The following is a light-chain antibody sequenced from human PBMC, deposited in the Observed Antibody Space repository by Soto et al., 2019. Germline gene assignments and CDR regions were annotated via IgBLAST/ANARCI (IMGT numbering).Light chain of an antibody. CDR2: EGS. V-gene: IGLV2-23*01. Sequence: QSALTQPASVSGSPGQSITISCTGTSSDVGSYNLVSWYQQHPGKAPKLMIYEGSKRPSGVSNRFSGSKSGNTASLTISGLQAEDEADYYCCSYAGSILFGTGTKLTVL. CDR3: CSYAGSIL. CDR1: SSDVGSYNL. J-gene: IGLJ1*01.